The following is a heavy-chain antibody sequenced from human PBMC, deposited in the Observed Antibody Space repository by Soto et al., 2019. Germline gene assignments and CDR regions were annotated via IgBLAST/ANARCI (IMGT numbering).Heavy chain of an antibody. Sequence: QVQLVQSGAEVKKPGASVKVSCKASGYSFSDYDINWVRQATGQGPEWMGWMNPNSGNTGYAQKSKGRVTRTRNTSIKPANMELSSLGSEDTAVYYWARDNGYNGNDGGWFHPWGKGPLVTVPP. J-gene: IGHJ5*02. V-gene: IGHV1-8*01. CDR3: ARDNGYNGNDGGWFHP. D-gene: IGHD1-20*01. CDR1: GYSFSDYD. CDR2: MNPNSGNT.